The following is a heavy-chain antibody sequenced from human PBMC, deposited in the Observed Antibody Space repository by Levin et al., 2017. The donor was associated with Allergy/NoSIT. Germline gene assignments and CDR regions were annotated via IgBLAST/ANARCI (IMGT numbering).Heavy chain of an antibody. CDR2: ISTDGSSI. CDR1: AFTFSSYW. J-gene: IGHJ3*02. D-gene: IGHD6-13*01. Sequence: AGGSLRLSCAASAFTFSSYWMHWVRQAPGKGLVWVSRISTDGSSINYADSVKGRFTISRDNAKNTLYLQMNSLRAEDTAVYYCARDDSRSGSAFDIWGQGTMVTVSS. CDR3: ARDDSRSGSAFDI. V-gene: IGHV3-74*01.